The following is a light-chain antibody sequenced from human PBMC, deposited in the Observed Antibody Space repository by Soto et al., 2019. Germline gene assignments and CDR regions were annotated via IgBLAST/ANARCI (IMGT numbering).Light chain of an antibody. CDR1: SSNIGAGYN. V-gene: IGLV1-40*01. Sequence: QSALTQPPSVSGAPGQRVTISCTGSSSNIGAGYNVHWYQQLPETAPKLLIYVNSNRPSGVPDRFSGSKSGTSASLAITGLQAEDEADYYCQSYDSSLSGSIFGGGTKLTVL. CDR3: QSYDSSLSGSI. CDR2: VNS. J-gene: IGLJ2*01.